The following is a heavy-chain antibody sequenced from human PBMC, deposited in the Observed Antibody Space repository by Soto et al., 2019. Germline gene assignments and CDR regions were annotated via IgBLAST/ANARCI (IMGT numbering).Heavy chain of an antibody. CDR2: IRGRAKKYAT. CDR3: CGRGGDSLQDI. Sequence: EVQLVESGGDLVQPGGSLKLSCTGLGFNFSGSALHWVRQPSGNGLEWVGRIRGRAKKYATPYAASVRGRFYRSRDDSKNTAFLQMNSLRDEDTGVYFCCGRGGDSLQDIWGQGTLVTVSS. D-gene: IGHD4-17*01. J-gene: IGHJ4*02. CDR1: GFNFSGSA. V-gene: IGHV3-73*01.